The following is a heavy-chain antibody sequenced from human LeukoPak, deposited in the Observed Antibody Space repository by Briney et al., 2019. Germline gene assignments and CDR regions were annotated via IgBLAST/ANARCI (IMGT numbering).Heavy chain of an antibody. J-gene: IGHJ4*02. Sequence: SETLSLTCTVSGGSISSYYWSWIRQPPGKGLEWIGYIHYSGSANYNPSPKSRVTISVDTSKNQFSLKLSSVTAADTAVYYCARVRDRSGYFYDFDYWGQGTLVTVSS. CDR2: IHYSGSA. D-gene: IGHD3-22*01. CDR3: ARVRDRSGYFYDFDY. CDR1: GGSISSYY. V-gene: IGHV4-59*01.